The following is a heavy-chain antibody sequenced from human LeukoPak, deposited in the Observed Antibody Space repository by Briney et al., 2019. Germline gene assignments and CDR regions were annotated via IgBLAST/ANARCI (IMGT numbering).Heavy chain of an antibody. CDR3: ARESPSQWLVREGDY. D-gene: IGHD6-19*01. CDR1: GGSISSGGYY. Sequence: SETLSLTCTVSGGSISSGGYYWSWIRQHPGKSLEWIGYIYYSGSTYYNPSLKSRVTISVDTSKNQFSLKLSSVTAADTAVYYCARESPSQWLVREGDYWGQGTLVTVSS. V-gene: IGHV4-31*03. J-gene: IGHJ4*02. CDR2: IYYSGST.